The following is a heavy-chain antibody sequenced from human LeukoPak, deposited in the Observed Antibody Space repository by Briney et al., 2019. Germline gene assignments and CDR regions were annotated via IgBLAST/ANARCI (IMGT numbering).Heavy chain of an antibody. J-gene: IGHJ4*02. CDR2: ISRNSYNI. Sequence: PGGSLRLSCEASGFSFDDYAMHWVRQAPGKGLEWVAGISRNSYNIAYGDSVKGRFTISRDNAKKSLSLQMNSLGTEDTAFCYCAKSRDDGTGYYYDYWGQGVLVTVAS. CDR1: GFSFDDYA. D-gene: IGHD3-9*01. V-gene: IGHV3-9*01. CDR3: AKSRDDGTGYYYDY.